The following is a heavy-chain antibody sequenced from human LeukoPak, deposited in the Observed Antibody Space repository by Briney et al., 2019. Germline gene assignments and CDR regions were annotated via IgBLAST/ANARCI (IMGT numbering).Heavy chain of an antibody. D-gene: IGHD2-2*01. V-gene: IGHV4-34*01. Sequence: KPSETLSLTCAVHGGSFSGDYWSWIRQPPGKGLEWIGEINHSGSTNYNPSLKSRITISVDTSKNQFSLKLSSVTAADTAVYYCARSYAHDYWGQGTLVTVSS. J-gene: IGHJ4*02. CDR1: GGSFSGDY. CDR3: ARSYAHDY. CDR2: INHSGST.